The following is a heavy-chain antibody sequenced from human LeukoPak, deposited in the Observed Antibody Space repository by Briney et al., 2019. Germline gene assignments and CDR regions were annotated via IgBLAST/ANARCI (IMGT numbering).Heavy chain of an antibody. Sequence: SETLSLTCAVSSGSISSGGYSWSWIRQPPGKGLEWIGYIYHSGSTYYNPSLKSRVTISVDRSKNQFSLKLSSVTAADTAVYYCARGPRFGVVSFVWFDPWGQGTLVTVSP. CDR3: ARGPRFGVVSFVWFDP. D-gene: IGHD3-3*01. V-gene: IGHV4-30-2*01. J-gene: IGHJ5*02. CDR1: SGSISSGGYS. CDR2: IYHSGST.